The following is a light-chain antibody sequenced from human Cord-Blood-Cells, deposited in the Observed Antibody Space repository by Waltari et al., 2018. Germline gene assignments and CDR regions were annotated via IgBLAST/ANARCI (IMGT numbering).Light chain of an antibody. CDR3: QQYDNLPLT. CDR2: DAS. V-gene: IGKV1-33*01. J-gene: IGKJ4*01. Sequence: DIQMTQSPSSLSASVGERVTITCQASQDISNYLNWYQKKPGKAPKLLMYDASNLETGVPSRFSGSGSGTDFTFTISSLQPEDIATYYCQQYDNLPLTFGGGTKVEIK. CDR1: QDISNY.